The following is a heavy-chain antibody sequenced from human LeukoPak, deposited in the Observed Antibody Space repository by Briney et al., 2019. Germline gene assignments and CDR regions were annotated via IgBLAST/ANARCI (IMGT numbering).Heavy chain of an antibody. CDR1: GFTFSSYA. CDR2: ISGSGGST. J-gene: IGHJ6*02. CDR3: AKDQYSYYDFWSGVGDV. Sequence: GASLRLSCAASGFTFSSYAMSWVRQDPGKGLEWVSAISGSGGSTYSADSVKGRFTIFRDNSKSTLYLQMNSLRPEDTAVYYYAKDQYSYYDFWSGVGDVWGQGTTVTVSS. D-gene: IGHD3-3*01. V-gene: IGHV3-23*01.